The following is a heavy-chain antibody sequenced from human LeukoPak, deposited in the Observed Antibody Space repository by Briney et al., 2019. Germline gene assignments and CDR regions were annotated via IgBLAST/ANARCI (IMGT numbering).Heavy chain of an antibody. D-gene: IGHD3-9*01. J-gene: IGHJ4*02. V-gene: IGHV3-48*04. CDR1: GFTFSSYS. Sequence: GGSLRLSCAASGFTFSSYSMNWVRQTPGKGLEWVSYISSSGRTAYYADSVRGRFTISRDNAKNSLYLQMNSLRAEDTAVYYCAREVRYFALGDYWGQGTLVTVSS. CDR3: AREVRYFALGDY. CDR2: ISSSGRTA.